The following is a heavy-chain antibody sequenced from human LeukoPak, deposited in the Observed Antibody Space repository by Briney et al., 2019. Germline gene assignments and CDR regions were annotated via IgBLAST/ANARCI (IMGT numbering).Heavy chain of an antibody. D-gene: IGHD3-22*01. V-gene: IGHV4-39*07. CDR3: ARVLDAGYYYFDAFDI. CDR2: IYYSGST. Sequence: SETLSLTCTVSGGSISSSSYYWGWIRQPPGKGLEWIGSIYYSGSTYYNPSLKSRVTISVDTSKNQFSLKLSSVTAADTAVYYCARVLDAGYYYFDAFDIWGQGTMVTVSS. J-gene: IGHJ3*02. CDR1: GGSISSSSYY.